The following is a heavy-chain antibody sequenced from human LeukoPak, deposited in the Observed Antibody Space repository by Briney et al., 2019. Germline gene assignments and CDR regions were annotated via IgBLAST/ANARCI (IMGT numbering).Heavy chain of an antibody. Sequence: ASVKVSCKASGYTFTSYVMNWVRQAPGQGLEWMGWINTNTGNPTYAQGFTGRFVFSLDTSVSTAYLQISSLKAEDTAVYYCARDTYSTGTGVYYFDYWGQGTLVTVSS. D-gene: IGHD4-17*01. V-gene: IGHV7-4-1*02. CDR3: ARDTYSTGTGVYYFDY. CDR1: GYTFTSYV. CDR2: INTNTGNP. J-gene: IGHJ4*02.